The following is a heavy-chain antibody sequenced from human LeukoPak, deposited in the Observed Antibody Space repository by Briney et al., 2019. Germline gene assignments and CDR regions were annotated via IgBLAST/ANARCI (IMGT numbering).Heavy chain of an antibody. D-gene: IGHD1-26*01. CDR2: INPNSGGT. Sequence: ASVKVSCKASGYIFTAHYIHWVRQAPGQGLEWMGWINPNSGGTNYAQKFQGRVTMTRDTSISTAYMELSRLRSDDTAVYYCARGRWELLPLGCYFDYWGQGTLVTVSS. V-gene: IGHV1-2*02. CDR1: GYIFTAHY. J-gene: IGHJ4*02. CDR3: ARGRWELLPLGCYFDY.